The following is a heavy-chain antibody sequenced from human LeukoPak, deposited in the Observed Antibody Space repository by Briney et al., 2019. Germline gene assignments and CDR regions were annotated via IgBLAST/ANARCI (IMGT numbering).Heavy chain of an antibody. CDR1: GFTFSSHS. Sequence: PGGSLRLSCAASGFTFSSHSMNWVRQAPGKGLEWVSSISSSSSYIYSVDSVKGRFTISRDNAKNSLYLQMNSLRVDDTAVYYCVRGCGKSSCPYYLDSWGQGTLVTVSS. CDR2: ISSSSSYI. V-gene: IGHV3-21*01. CDR3: VRGCGKSSCPYYLDS. J-gene: IGHJ4*02. D-gene: IGHD6-13*01.